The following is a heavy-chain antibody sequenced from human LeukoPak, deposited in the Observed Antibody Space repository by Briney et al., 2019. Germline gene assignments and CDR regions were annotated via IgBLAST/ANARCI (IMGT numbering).Heavy chain of an antibody. J-gene: IGHJ4*02. CDR1: GGTFSSYA. CDR3: AKDKALLRDGYNSYFDY. CDR2: IIPIFGTA. V-gene: IGHV1-69*05. Sequence: SVKVSCKASGGTFSSYAISWVRQAPGQGLEWMGGIIPIFGTANYAQKFQGRVTITTDESTCTAYMELSSLRAEDTAVYYCAKDKALLRDGYNSYFDYWGQGTLVTVSS. D-gene: IGHD5-24*01.